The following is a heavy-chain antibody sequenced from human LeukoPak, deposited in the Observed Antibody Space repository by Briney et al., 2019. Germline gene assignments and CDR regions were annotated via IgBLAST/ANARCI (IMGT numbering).Heavy chain of an antibody. J-gene: IGHJ4*02. CDR1: GGSIRSGGYS. Sequence: SQTLSLTCAVSGGSIRSGGYSWSWIRQPPGKGLEWIGYIYHSGSTYYNPSLKSRVTISVDRSKNQFSLKLSSVTAADTAVYYCARYGDYDVYWGQGTLVTVSS. CDR2: IYHSGST. D-gene: IGHD4-17*01. V-gene: IGHV4-30-2*01. CDR3: ARYGDYDVY.